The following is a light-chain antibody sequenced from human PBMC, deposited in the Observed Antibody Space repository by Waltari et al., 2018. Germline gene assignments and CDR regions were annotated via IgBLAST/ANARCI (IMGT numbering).Light chain of an antibody. V-gene: IGKV3-20*01. CDR2: GAS. CDR1: QSVSSSY. J-gene: IGKJ5*01. CDR3: QQYGSSLIT. Sequence: EMVLTQSPGPLSLSPGARATPPCRASQSVSSSYLAWYQQKPGQAPRLLIYGASSRATGIPDRFSGSGSGTDFTLTISRLEPEDFAVYYCQQYGSSLITFGQGTRLEIK.